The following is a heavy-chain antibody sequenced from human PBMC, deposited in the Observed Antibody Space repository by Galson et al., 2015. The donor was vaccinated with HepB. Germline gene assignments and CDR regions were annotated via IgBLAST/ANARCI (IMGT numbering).Heavy chain of an antibody. CDR2: ISGSGGST. Sequence: SLRLSCAASGFTFSSYAMSWVRQAPGKGLEWVSAISGSGGSTYYADSVKGRFTISRDNSKNTLYLQMNSLRAEDTAVYYCAKPSSTSCYAYCSGGSCPGGDCSPFDYWGQGTLVTVSS. CDR1: GFTFSSYA. D-gene: IGHD2-15*01. CDR3: AKPSSTSCYAYCSGGSCPGGDCSPFDY. J-gene: IGHJ4*02. V-gene: IGHV3-23*01.